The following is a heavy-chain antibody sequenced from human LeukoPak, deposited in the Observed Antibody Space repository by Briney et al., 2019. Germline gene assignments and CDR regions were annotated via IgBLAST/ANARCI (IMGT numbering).Heavy chain of an antibody. Sequence: PGGSMRLSSAAYGFIFSDYYMTCNRQTPGKGLEWHPYISDSGSTINYADSVTGRLTISRDNAKKSLFLQTNSLRAKDTAVYYCAIFYDSSGSIDHWGQGTLVTVSS. J-gene: IGHJ4*02. D-gene: IGHD3-22*01. V-gene: IGHV3-11*01. CDR3: AIFYDSSGSIDH. CDR2: ISDSGSTI. CDR1: GFIFSDYY.